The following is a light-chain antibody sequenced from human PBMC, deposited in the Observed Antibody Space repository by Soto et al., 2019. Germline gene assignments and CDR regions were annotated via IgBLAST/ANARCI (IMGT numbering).Light chain of an antibody. CDR2: GAS. Sequence: AIQLTQSPSSLSASVGDRVTITCRASQGVSSFLAWYQQKPGKAPKFLIYGASTLQGGVPFRFRGSGSGTDFTLTISRLQPEDVGTYYCQQYYISPLTFGGGTKVE. V-gene: IGKV1-13*02. CDR3: QQYYISPLT. J-gene: IGKJ4*01. CDR1: QGVSSF.